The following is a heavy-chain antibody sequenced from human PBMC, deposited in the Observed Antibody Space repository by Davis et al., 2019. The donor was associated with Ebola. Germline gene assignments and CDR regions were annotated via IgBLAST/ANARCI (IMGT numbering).Heavy chain of an antibody. J-gene: IGHJ4*02. CDR3: VRGSGVIIPV. Sequence: GESLKLSCAASGLSFSDYSMNWVRQAPGQGLQWLSYISSGSRTTNYADSVRGRFTISRDNAKNSLFLQMNNLRDEDTAVYFCVRGSGVIIPVWGPGTQVTVSS. CDR2: ISSGSRTT. CDR1: GLSFSDYS. D-gene: IGHD3-10*01. V-gene: IGHV3-48*02.